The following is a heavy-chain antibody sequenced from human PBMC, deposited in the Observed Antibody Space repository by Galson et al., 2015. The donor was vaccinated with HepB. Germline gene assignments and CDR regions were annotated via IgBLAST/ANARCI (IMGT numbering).Heavy chain of an antibody. J-gene: IGHJ4*02. CDR3: VKEPFFGVVVPAAIIGGGY. D-gene: IGHD2-2*02. CDR2: ISSNGGST. CDR1: GFTFSSYA. Sequence: SLRLSCAASGFTFSSYAMYWVRQAPGKGLEYVSAISSNGGSTYYADSVKGRFTISRDNSKNTLYLQMSSLRAEDTAVYYCVKEPFFGVVVPAAIIGGGYWGQGTLVTVSS. V-gene: IGHV3-64D*06.